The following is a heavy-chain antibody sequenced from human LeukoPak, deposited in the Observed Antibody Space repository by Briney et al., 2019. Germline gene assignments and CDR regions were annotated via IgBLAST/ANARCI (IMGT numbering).Heavy chain of an antibody. CDR2: TYSGGTT. D-gene: IGHD4-17*01. Sequence: GGSLRLSCAASGFIVSSNYMTWIRQAPGKGLERVSVTYSGGTTYYADSVKGRFTISSDNSKNTLYLQMNSLRVEDTAMCYCARGSHDSGDSYLDYWGQGTLVTVSS. V-gene: IGHV3-53*01. J-gene: IGHJ4*02. CDR1: GFIVSSNY. CDR3: ARGSHDSGDSYLDY.